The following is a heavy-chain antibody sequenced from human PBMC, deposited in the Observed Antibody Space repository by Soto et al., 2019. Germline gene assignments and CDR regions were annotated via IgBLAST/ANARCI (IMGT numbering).Heavy chain of an antibody. J-gene: IGHJ4*02. V-gene: IGHV3-66*01. CDR2: IYSGDSI. CDR3: ATRGY. CDR1: GFTVSSDF. Sequence: GGSLRLSCAASGFTVSSDFMTWVRQAPGKGLEWVSIIYSGDSIYYAASVKGRFTISRDNSKNTLYLQMNSLRAEDTALYYCATRGYWGQGTLVTVSS.